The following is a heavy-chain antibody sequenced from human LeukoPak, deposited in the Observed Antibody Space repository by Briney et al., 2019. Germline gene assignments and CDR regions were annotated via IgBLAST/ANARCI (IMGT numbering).Heavy chain of an antibody. Sequence: GGSLRLSCAVSGFTFSSCAMSWVRQAPGKGLEWVSAISGSGSSTYYADSVRGRFTISRDNSKNTLYLQMNSLRAEDTGVYYCAKGTYSYGSGSYYTEAFGENWGQGTLVTVSS. D-gene: IGHD3-10*01. J-gene: IGHJ4*02. V-gene: IGHV3-23*01. CDR2: ISGSGSST. CDR3: AKGTYSYGSGSYYTEAFGEN. CDR1: GFTFSSCA.